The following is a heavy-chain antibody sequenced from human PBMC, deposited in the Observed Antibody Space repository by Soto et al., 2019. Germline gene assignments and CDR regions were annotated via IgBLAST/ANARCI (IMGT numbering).Heavy chain of an antibody. CDR1: GYTFTSYG. J-gene: IGHJ4*02. V-gene: IGHV1-18*01. Sequence: VASVKVSCKASGYTFTSYGISWVRQAPGQGLEWMGWISAYNGNTNYAQKLQGRVTMTTDTSTSTAYMELRSLRSDDTAVYYCATNFYYDFWSGYYCLAYWGQGTLVTVSS. CDR3: ATNFYYDFWSGYYCLAY. CDR2: ISAYNGNT. D-gene: IGHD3-3*01.